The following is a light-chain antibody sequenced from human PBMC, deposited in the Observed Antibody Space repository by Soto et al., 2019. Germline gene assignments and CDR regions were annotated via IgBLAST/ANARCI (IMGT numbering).Light chain of an antibody. V-gene: IGLV2-8*01. J-gene: IGLJ2*01. CDR2: EVS. CDR3: SSYAGSNNLV. Sequence: QSALTQPPSASGSPGQSVTISCTGTSSDVGVYNYVSWFQQHPGKAPKLMIYEVSKRPSGVPDRFSGSKSGNMASLTVSGLQAEDEADYYCSSYAGSNNLVFGGGTKLTVL. CDR1: SSDVGVYNY.